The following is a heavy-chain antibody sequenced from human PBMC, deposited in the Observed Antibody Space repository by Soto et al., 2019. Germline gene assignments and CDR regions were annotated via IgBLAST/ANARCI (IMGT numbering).Heavy chain of an antibody. CDR1: GGTFSSYA. Sequence: VASVKVSCKASGGTFSSYAISWVRQAPGQGLEWMGGIIPIFGTANYAQKFQGRVTITADESTSTAYMELSSLRSEDTAVYYCASGHFEGPSSYYYYGMDVWGQGTTVTVSS. D-gene: IGHD3-9*01. V-gene: IGHV1-69*13. CDR3: ASGHFEGPSSYYYYGMDV. J-gene: IGHJ6*02. CDR2: IIPIFGTA.